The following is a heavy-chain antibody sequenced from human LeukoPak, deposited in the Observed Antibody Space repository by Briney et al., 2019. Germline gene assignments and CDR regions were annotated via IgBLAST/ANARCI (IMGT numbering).Heavy chain of an antibody. CDR1: GFTFSSYS. CDR3: ARGIHNFDY. D-gene: IGHD1-14*01. J-gene: IGHJ4*02. V-gene: IGHV3-48*01. Sequence: PGGSLRLSCAASGFTFSSYSMNWVRQAPGKGLEWVSYISSGSSTIYYADSVKGRFTISRDNAKNSLYLQMNSLRAEDTAVYYCARGIHNFDYWGQGTLVTVSS. CDR2: ISSGSSTI.